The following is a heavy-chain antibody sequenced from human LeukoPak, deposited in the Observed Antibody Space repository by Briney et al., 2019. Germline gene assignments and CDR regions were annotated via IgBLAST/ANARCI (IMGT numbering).Heavy chain of an antibody. D-gene: IGHD3-10*01. CDR3: ARGPSLSWFGELYQWYYYYMDV. V-gene: IGHV1-8*02. Sequence: GASVKVSCKASGYTFTGYYMHWVRQAPGQGLEWMGWINPNSGNTGYAQKFQGRVTMTRNTSISTAYMELSSLRSEDTAVYYCARGPSLSWFGELYQWYYYYMDVWGKGTTVTISS. CDR1: GYTFTGYY. J-gene: IGHJ6*03. CDR2: INPNSGNT.